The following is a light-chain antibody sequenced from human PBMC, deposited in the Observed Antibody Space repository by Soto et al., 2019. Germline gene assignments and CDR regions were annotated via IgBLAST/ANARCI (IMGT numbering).Light chain of an antibody. CDR2: EVT. J-gene: IGLJ2*01. CDR1: SSDVGRYNY. V-gene: IGLV2-14*01. Sequence: QSALAQPASVSGSPGQSITISCIGTSSDVGRYNYVSWYQQHPAKAPKLMIYEVTNRPSGVSNRFSGSKSGNTASLTISGLQAEDEADYYCSSYTSSSTLVFGGGTQLTVL. CDR3: SSYTSSSTLV.